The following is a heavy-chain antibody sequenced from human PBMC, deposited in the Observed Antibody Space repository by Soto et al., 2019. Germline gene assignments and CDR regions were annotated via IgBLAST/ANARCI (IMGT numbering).Heavy chain of an antibody. CDR2: IIPIFGTA. J-gene: IGHJ6*02. Sequence: GASVKVSCKASGGTFSSYAISWVRQAPGQGLEWMGGIIPIFGTANYAQKFQGRVTITADESTSTAYMELSSLRSEDTAVYYCARRKYVTPLYYYGMDVWGQGTTVTVSS. CDR1: GGTFSSYA. CDR3: ARRKYVTPLYYYGMDV. V-gene: IGHV1-69*13. D-gene: IGHD4-4*01.